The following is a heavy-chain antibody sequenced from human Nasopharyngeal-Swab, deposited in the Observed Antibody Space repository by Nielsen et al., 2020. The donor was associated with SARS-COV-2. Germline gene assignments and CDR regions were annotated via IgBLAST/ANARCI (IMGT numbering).Heavy chain of an antibody. CDR3: ARETRDY. V-gene: IGHV3-11*06. J-gene: IGHJ4*02. D-gene: IGHD1-14*01. CDR2: ISGKSTYT. Sequence: PGKGLEWISYISGKSTYTSYADSVKGRFTISRDNVKKSLYLQMNSLRAEDTAVYYCARETRDYWGQGILVTVSS.